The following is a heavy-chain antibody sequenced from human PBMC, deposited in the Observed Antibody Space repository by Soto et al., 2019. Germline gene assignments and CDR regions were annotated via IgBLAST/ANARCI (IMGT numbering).Heavy chain of an antibody. V-gene: IGHV4-30-4*01. CDR3: ASDHWVEPELYYYGMDV. D-gene: IGHD1-1*01. CDR2: IFYSATT. Sequence: KPSETLSLTCTVSGDSISSADYYWSWIRQTPGKGLEWIRHIFYSATTYYNPSLKSRLTISVDTSKNHFSPRPTSVTAADTAVYYCASDHWVEPELYYYGMDVLGQGTTVTVSS. CDR1: GDSISSADYY. J-gene: IGHJ6*02.